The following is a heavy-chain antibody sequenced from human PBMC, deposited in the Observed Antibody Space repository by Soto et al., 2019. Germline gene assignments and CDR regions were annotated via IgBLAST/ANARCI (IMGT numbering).Heavy chain of an antibody. D-gene: IGHD1-1*01. Sequence: QEQLVQSGTEVKKPGASVTVSCKSSGYTFTDFYLHWLRQAPGQGLEWVGWINPKTGDTKSSQKFQGRVTMSRDTSVSTAYIDLTSLTSDDMAMYYCATGTNGTTGWYHPWGQGTRVTVSS. J-gene: IGHJ5*02. CDR1: GYTFTDFY. CDR3: ATGTNGTTGWYHP. V-gene: IGHV1-2*02. CDR2: INPKTGDT.